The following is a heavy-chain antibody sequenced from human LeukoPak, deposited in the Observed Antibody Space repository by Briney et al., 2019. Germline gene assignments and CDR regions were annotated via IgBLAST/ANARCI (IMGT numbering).Heavy chain of an antibody. CDR3: AKGFYIVEVPAAHPYFDY. CDR1: GFTFSSYS. CDR2: ISSSSSYI. V-gene: IGHV3-21*01. Sequence: GGSLRLSCAASGFTFSSYSMNWVRQAPGKGLEWASSISSSSSYIYYADSVKGRFTISRDNAKNSLYLQMNSLRAEDTAVYYCAKGFYIVEVPAAHPYFDYWGQGTLVTVSS. J-gene: IGHJ4*02. D-gene: IGHD2-2*01.